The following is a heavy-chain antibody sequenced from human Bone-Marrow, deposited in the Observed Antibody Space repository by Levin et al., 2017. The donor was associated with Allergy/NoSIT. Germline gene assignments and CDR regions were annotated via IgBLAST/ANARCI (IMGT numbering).Heavy chain of an antibody. CDR3: ARDNWRNDVDYHYSYYGVPV. CDR1: GFTFEKYY. J-gene: IGHJ6*02. Sequence: GGSLRLSCAASGFTFEKYYMNWMRQAPGKGLEWLARISSPGNDISYADSVKGRFTISRDNANNSLSLQMNSLRVDDTAVYYCARDNWRNDVDYHYSYYGVPVWGQGTTVIVSS. CDR2: ISSPGNDI. V-gene: IGHV3-11*01. D-gene: IGHD3-10*01.